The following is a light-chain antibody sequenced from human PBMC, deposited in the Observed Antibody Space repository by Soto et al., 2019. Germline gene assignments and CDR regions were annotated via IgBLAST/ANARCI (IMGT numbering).Light chain of an antibody. J-gene: IGKJ5*01. Sequence: DVQVTQSPSFVSASVGDTVTITCRASQGIGTWLAWYQQKPGKAPNLLIYGASNLKSGVPPRFSGSGLGTHFTLTIVSLQPEDFATYFCQQTNSFPVTFGQGTRLEI. CDR3: QQTNSFPVT. V-gene: IGKV1D-12*01. CDR1: QGIGTW. CDR2: GAS.